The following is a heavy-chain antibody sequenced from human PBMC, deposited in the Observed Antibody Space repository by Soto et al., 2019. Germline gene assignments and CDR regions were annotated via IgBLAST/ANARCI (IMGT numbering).Heavy chain of an antibody. J-gene: IGHJ5*02. D-gene: IGHD1-26*01. CDR1: GYTFTSYA. V-gene: IGHV1-3*01. Sequence: ASVKVSCKASGYTFTSYATHWVRQAPGQRIEGMGWINAGNGNTKYLQKFQGRVTITRDTSASTASMELSSLRSEDTAVYYCARGGGSWFDPWGQGTLVTVSS. CDR3: ARGGGSWFDP. CDR2: INAGNGNT.